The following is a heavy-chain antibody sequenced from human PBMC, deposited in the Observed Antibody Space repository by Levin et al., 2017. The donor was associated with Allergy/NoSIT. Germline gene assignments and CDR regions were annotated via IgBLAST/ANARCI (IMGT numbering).Heavy chain of an antibody. CDR1: GFTISEYA. D-gene: IGHD1-1*01. V-gene: IGHV3-23*01. J-gene: IGHJ3*01. Sequence: GESLKISCAVSGFTISEYAMAWVRQAPGKGLEWVSVITGGGFNTYYGDSVKGRFTLSRDDSKDTLYLDLNSLRAEDTAVYYCEKKQGGTSGFSFDVWGQGTMVTVSS. CDR2: ITGGGFNT. CDR3: EKKQGGTSGFSFDV.